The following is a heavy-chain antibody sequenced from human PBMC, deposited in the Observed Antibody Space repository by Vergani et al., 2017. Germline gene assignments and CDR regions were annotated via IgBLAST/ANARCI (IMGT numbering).Heavy chain of an antibody. V-gene: IGHV3-23*01. CDR3: ARDSTNYGGNRLFDY. Sequence: EVQLLESGGGLVQPGGSLRLSCAASGFTFSSYAMSWVRQAPGKGLEWVSAISGSGGSTYYADSVKGRFTISRDNAKNSLYLQMNSLRAEDTAVYYCARDSTNYGGNRLFDYWGQGTLVTVSS. J-gene: IGHJ4*02. D-gene: IGHD4-23*01. CDR1: GFTFSSYA. CDR2: ISGSGGST.